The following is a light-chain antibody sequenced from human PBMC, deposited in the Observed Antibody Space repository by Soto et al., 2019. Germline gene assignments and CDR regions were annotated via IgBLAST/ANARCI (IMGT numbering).Light chain of an antibody. CDR3: SSCTSSSTPLWV. Sequence: QSVLTQPASVSGSPGQSITISCTGTSSDVVGYNYVSWYQQHPGKAPKLMIYDVSNRPSGVSNRFSGSKSGNTASLTISGLQAEDEADYYCSSCTSSSTPLWVFGTGTKVTVL. J-gene: IGLJ1*01. CDR1: SSDVVGYNY. CDR2: DVS. V-gene: IGLV2-14*01.